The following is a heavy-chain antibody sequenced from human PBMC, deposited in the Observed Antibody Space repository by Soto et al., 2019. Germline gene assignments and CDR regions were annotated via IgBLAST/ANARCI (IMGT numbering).Heavy chain of an antibody. D-gene: IGHD6-13*01. V-gene: IGHV3-11*01. CDR1: GFDFGYYY. CDR2: IDSGDGTT. CDR3: GRPYYSSSWFPFDR. J-gene: IGHJ4*02. Sequence: GGSLRLSCTGSGFDFGYYYMSWIRQAPGKGLEWVSYIDSGDGTTYYTDSVKGRFTISRDNAKKTVYLQMSSLRVEDTALYYCGRPYYSSSWFPFDRWGQGTLVTVSS.